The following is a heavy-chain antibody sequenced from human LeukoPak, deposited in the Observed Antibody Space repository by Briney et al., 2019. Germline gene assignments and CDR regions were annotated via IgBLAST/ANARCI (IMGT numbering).Heavy chain of an antibody. CDR3: ARTGYNEIPDAFDI. CDR2: IYYSGST. V-gene: IGHV4-59*01. J-gene: IGHJ3*02. D-gene: IGHD5-24*01. Sequence: SKTLSLTCTVSGGSISSYYWSWIRQPPGKGLEWIGYIYYSGSTNYNPSLKSRVTISVDTSKNQFSLKLSSVTAADTAVYYCARTGYNEIPDAFDIWGQGTMVTVSS. CDR1: GGSISSYY.